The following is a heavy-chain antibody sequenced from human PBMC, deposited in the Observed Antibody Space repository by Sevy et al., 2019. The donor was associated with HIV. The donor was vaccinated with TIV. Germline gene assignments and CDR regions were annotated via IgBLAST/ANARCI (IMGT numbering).Heavy chain of an antibody. D-gene: IGHD3-3*01. J-gene: IGHJ6*02. CDR3: ARHEAYDFWGDTIRENYYYGIDV. V-gene: IGHV4-39*01. CDR2: IFYSGRS. Sequence: SETVSLTCSVSGASITTNTYYWGWIRQAPGQGLEWIGSIFYSGRSDYNPSLKGRVTISVDTSKNQFSLKLRSVTAADTSVYYCARHEAYDFWGDTIRENYYYGIDVWGQGTTVTVSS. CDR1: GASITTNTYY.